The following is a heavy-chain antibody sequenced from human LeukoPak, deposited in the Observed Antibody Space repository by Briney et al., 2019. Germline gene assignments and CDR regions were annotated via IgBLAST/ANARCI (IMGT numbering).Heavy chain of an antibody. V-gene: IGHV3-7*01. D-gene: IGHD5-18*01. J-gene: IGHJ1*01. Sequence: GGSLRLSCAASGISVSRYWMSWVRQAPGEGLEWVANIKQDESEKDYVDSVKGRFTISRDNAKNSLYLQMNSLRAEDTAVYYCARAGGYSRALQYWGQGTPVTVSS. CDR3: ARAGGYSRALQY. CDR2: IKQDESEK. CDR1: GISVSRYW.